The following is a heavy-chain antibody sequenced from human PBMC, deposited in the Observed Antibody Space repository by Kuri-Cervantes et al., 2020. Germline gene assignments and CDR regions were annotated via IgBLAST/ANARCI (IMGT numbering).Heavy chain of an antibody. CDR2: INHSGST. J-gene: IGHJ4*02. Sequence: GSLRLSCTVSGGSISSYYWSWIRQPPGKGLEWIGEINHSGSTNYNPSLKSRVTISVDTSKNQFSLKLSSVTAADTAVYYCARGPGGYSYGYAAGPRNYWGQGTLVTVSS. CDR3: ARGPGGYSYGYAAGPRNY. D-gene: IGHD5-18*01. CDR1: GGSISSYY. V-gene: IGHV4-34*01.